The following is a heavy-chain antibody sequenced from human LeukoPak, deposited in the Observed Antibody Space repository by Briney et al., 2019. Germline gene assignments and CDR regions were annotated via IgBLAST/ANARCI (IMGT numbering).Heavy chain of an antibody. CDR2: IYPGDSDT. CDR3: ARGNGYNFGPIDY. J-gene: IGHJ4*02. Sequence: GESLKISCKGSGYSFSTYWIGWVRQMPGKGLEWMGIIYPGDSDTRYSPSFRGQVTISADKSISTAYLQWSSLKASDTAMYYCARGNGYNFGPIDYWGQGTLVTVSS. D-gene: IGHD5-24*01. V-gene: IGHV5-51*01. CDR1: GYSFSTYW.